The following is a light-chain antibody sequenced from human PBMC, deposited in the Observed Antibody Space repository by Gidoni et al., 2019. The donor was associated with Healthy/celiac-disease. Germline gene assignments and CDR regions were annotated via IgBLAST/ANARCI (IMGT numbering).Light chain of an antibody. CDR2: WAS. CDR1: QSVLYSSNNKNY. CDR3: QQYYSTPLT. Sequence: DIVMTQSPDSLAVSLGERATINCKSSQSVLYSSNNKNYLAWYQQKPGQPPKLLIYWASTRESGVPDRFSGSGSGTDFTLTISSLQAEDVAVYYCQQYYSTPLTFGRGIKVEIK. V-gene: IGKV4-1*01. J-gene: IGKJ4*01.